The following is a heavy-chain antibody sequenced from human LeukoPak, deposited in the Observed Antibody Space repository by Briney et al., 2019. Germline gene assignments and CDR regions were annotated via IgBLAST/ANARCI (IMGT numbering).Heavy chain of an antibody. Sequence: GGSLRLPCAASGFTFSSYGMQFSSYGMNWVRQAPGQGLEWVAFIRSDGRNKYYADSVKGRLTISRDNTKNMLYLQMNSLRAEDTAVYYCAKLKINYYYYMDVWGKGTTVIVSS. V-gene: IGHV3-30*02. J-gene: IGHJ6*03. CDR1: GFTFSSYG. D-gene: IGHD3-16*01. CDR3: AKLKINYYYYMDV. CDR2: IRSDGRNK.